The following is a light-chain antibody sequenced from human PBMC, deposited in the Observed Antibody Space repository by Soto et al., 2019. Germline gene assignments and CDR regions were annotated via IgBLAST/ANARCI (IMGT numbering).Light chain of an antibody. Sequence: DIQMTQSPSSLSASVGDRVTITCPASQNINNYLNWYQQKPGRAPKLLIYDATNLEAGVPSRFRGSGSGTDFTFTISRLQPEDIATYYCQQYENLPTFGQGTRLDIK. CDR3: QQYENLPT. CDR2: DAT. CDR1: QNINNY. J-gene: IGKJ5*01. V-gene: IGKV1-33*01.